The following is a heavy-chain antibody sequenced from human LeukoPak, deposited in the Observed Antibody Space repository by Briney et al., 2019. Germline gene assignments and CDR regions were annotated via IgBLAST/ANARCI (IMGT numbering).Heavy chain of an antibody. Sequence: SETLSLTCTVSGGSISSYYWSWIRQPPGKGLEWIGYIYYSGSTNYNPSLKSRVTISVDTSENQFSLKLSSVTAADTAVYYCARDNYYGSGSYQLAFDYWGQGTLVTVSS. V-gene: IGHV4-59*01. CDR3: ARDNYYGSGSYQLAFDY. CDR1: GGSISSYY. CDR2: IYYSGST. D-gene: IGHD3-10*01. J-gene: IGHJ4*02.